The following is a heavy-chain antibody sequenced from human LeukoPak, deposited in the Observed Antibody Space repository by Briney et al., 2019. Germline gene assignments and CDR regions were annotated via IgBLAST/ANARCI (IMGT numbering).Heavy chain of an antibody. D-gene: IGHD4-17*01. V-gene: IGHV4-38-2*02. CDR2: IYRSGST. CDR3: ARGTYGYYMDG. Sequence: ASETLSLTCSGSTYSISNSLYWGWLRQPPGKGLEWIGSIYRSGSTFYNPSLKSRVTISLDTSKNQFSLKLSSVTAADTAVYFCARGTYGYYMDGWGKGTTVTVSS. CDR1: TYSISNSLY. J-gene: IGHJ6*03.